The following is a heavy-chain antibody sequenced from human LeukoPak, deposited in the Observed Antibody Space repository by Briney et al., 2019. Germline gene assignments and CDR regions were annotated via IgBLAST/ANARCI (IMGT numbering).Heavy chain of an antibody. Sequence: SETLSLTCTVSGGSISSYYWSWIRQPAGKGLEWIGRIYTSGSTNYNPSLKSRVTMSVDTSKNQFSLKLSSVTAADTAVYYCAREPRKWELLQVNAFDIWGQGTMVTVSS. D-gene: IGHD1-26*01. CDR3: AREPRKWELLQVNAFDI. J-gene: IGHJ3*02. CDR1: GGSISSYY. V-gene: IGHV4-4*07. CDR2: IYTSGST.